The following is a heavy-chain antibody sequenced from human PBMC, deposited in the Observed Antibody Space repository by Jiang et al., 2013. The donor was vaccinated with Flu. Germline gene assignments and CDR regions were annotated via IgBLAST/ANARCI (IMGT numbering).Heavy chain of an antibody. D-gene: IGHD2-15*01. CDR1: GFTFSYYG. J-gene: IGHJ4*02. CDR2: LWHDGSNK. CDR3: ATLRGSSYDTYLADY. V-gene: IGHV3-30*02. Sequence: GGVVQPGGSLRLSCAASGFTFSYYGMHWVRQSPGKGLEWVASLWHDGSNKFYADSVRGRFTISRDNSRNTVYLEMDSLRPEDTAVYYCATLRGSSYDTYLADYWGQGTLVTVSS.